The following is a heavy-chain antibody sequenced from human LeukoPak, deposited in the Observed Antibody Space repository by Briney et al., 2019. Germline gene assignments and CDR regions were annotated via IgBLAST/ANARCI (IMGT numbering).Heavy chain of an antibody. CDR1: GFTFSNHA. CDR2: IWFDGSDK. Sequence: GGSLRLSCAASGFTFSNHAMYWVRQAPGKGLEWVAVIWFDGSDKYYADSVKGRFTISRDNSKDTLCLQMNSLRAEDTAVYYCARDLGGTYMGDWGQGTLVTVSS. V-gene: IGHV3-33*01. D-gene: IGHD1-26*01. J-gene: IGHJ4*02. CDR3: ARDLGGTYMGD.